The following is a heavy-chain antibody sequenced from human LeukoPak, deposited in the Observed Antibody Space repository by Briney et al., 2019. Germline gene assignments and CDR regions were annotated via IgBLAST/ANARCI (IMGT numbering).Heavy chain of an antibody. CDR3: ARSDSSGWYVAGY. V-gene: IGHV1-69*13. D-gene: IGHD6-19*01. CDR1: GGTFSSYA. Sequence: ASVKVSCKASGGTFSSYAISWVRQAPGQGLEWMGGIIPIFGTANYAQKFQGRVTITADESTSTAYMELSSLRSEDTAMYYCARSDSSGWYVAGYWGQGTLVTVSS. J-gene: IGHJ4*02. CDR2: IIPIFGTA.